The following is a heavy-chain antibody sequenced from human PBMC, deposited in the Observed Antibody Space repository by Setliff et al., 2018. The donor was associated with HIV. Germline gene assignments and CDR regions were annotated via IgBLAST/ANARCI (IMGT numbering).Heavy chain of an antibody. CDR1: GYTFTSYS. D-gene: IGHD5-18*01. J-gene: IGHJ4*02. V-gene: IGHV1-46*03. CDR2: INPSGGST. CDR3: ARDGVRYIYGGDFDY. Sequence: ASVKVSCKSSGYTFTSYSMHWVRQAPGQGLEWMGIINPSGGSTSYAQKFQGRVTMTRDTSTSTVYMELSSLRSEVTAVYYCARDGVRYIYGGDFDYWGQGTLVTVSS.